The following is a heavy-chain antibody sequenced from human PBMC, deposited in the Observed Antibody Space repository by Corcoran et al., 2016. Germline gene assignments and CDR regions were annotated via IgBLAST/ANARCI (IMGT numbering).Heavy chain of an antibody. CDR1: GFTFRSSW. D-gene: IGHD6-19*01. V-gene: IGHV3-74*01. CDR2: IKSDGAGA. CDR3: ARDAAYGSFD. J-gene: IGHJ4*02. Sequence: EVHLVESGGGLVQPGGSLRLSCAASGFTFRSSWMHWIRQAPGKGLVWVSHIKSDGAGASYADSVKGRFTISRDDAKNTVYLQMNSLRAEDTAVFYCARDAAYGSFDWGQGTLVTVSS.